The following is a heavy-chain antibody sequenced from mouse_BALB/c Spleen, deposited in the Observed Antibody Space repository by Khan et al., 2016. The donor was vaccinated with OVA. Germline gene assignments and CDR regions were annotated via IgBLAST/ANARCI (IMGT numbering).Heavy chain of an antibody. CDR1: GFTFSSYD. J-gene: IGHJ1*01. CDR3: TRRPGYFDV. CDR2: INSGGDTT. V-gene: IGHV5-12-1*01. Sequence: EVELAESGGGLVKPGGSPKLSCTASGFTFSSYDTSWVRQTPEKRLEWVAYINSGGDTTYSPDTVKGRFTISRDNAKNTLYLQMSSLKSEDTAIYYCTRRPGYFDVWGAGTTVTVSS.